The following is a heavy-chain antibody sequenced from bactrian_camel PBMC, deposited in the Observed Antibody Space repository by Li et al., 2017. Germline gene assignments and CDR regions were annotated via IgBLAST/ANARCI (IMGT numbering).Heavy chain of an antibody. V-gene: IGHV3S57*01. CDR1: GPTHLRNS. D-gene: IGHD1*01. CDR2: LDRIVGT. J-gene: IGHJ4*01. Sequence: HVQLVESGGGTAQIGGSLRLTCLISGPTHLRNSYAWFRQIPGKAREGVAVLDRIVGTTYVDSVKGRFTISEDNAKASLYLQMNNLKPEDTAMYYCAAKSACLDLLRAIPLARWVGQGTQVTVS.